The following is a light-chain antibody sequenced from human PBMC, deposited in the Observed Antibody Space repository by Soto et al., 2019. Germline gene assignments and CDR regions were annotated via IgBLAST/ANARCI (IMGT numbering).Light chain of an antibody. J-gene: IGKJ5*01. CDR3: QHYGSAPST. V-gene: IGKV3-20*01. Sequence: EIVLTQSPGTLSLSPEEGATLSCRASQSVSSNFLAWYQQKPGQAPRLLIYGASSRATGIPDRFSGSGSGTDFTLTISRLEPEDFAVYYCQHYGSAPSTFGQGTRLEIK. CDR2: GAS. CDR1: QSVSSNF.